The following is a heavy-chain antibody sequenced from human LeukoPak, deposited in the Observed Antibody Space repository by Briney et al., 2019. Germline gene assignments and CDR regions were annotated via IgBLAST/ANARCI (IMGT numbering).Heavy chain of an antibody. CDR3: ARGGSIVVVVAATYYFDY. CDR1: GGTFSSYA. V-gene: IGHV1-69*13. D-gene: IGHD2-15*01. Sequence: SVKVSCKASGGTFSSYAISWVRQAPGQGLEWMGGIIPIFGTANYAQKFQGRVTITADESTSTAYMELSSLRSEDTAVYYCARGGSIVVVVAATYYFDYWGQGTLVTVS. J-gene: IGHJ4*02. CDR2: IIPIFGTA.